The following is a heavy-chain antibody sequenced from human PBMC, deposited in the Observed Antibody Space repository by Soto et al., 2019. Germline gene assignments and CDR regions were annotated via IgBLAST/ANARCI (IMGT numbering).Heavy chain of an antibody. CDR3: ARSREMAASRNNAFDI. D-gene: IGHD1-26*01. Sequence: SVQVSCKASGGTFSSYAISWVRQAPGQGLEWMGGIIPIFGTAHYAQKFQGRVTIAADESTSAVYMELSSLRSEHTAVYYCARSREMAASRNNAFDIWGQGTMVTVSS. V-gene: IGHV1-69*13. CDR2: IIPIFGTA. J-gene: IGHJ3*02. CDR1: GGTFSSYA.